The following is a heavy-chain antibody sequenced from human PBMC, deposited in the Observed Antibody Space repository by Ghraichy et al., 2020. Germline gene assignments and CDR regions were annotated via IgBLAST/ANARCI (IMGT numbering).Heavy chain of an antibody. D-gene: IGHD6-13*01. CDR2: INPNSGGT. J-gene: IGHJ5*02. CDR1: GYTFTGYY. CDR3: ARYGRRIAAAGTGWFDP. V-gene: IGHV1-2*02. Sequence: ASVKVSCKASGYTFTGYYMHWVRQAPGQGLEWMGWINPNSGGTNYAQKFQGRVTMTRDTSISTAYMELSRLRSDDTAVYYCARYGRRIAAAGTGWFDPWGQGTLVTVSS.